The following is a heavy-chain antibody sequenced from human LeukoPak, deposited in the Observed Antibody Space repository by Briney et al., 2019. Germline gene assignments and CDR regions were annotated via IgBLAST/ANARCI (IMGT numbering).Heavy chain of an antibody. CDR3: VRFGLTSSLDY. CDR2: IYPGDSDT. J-gene: IGHJ4*02. CDR1: GYRLTNNW. V-gene: IGHV5-51*01. Sequence: KRGESLKISCKISGYRLTNNWIGWVRQVPGKGLEWMGLIYPGDSDTRYSPSFQGQVTFSVDASISTAYLQLSGLRASDTAIYYCVRFGLTSSLDYWGQGTLVTVSS. D-gene: IGHD6-13*01.